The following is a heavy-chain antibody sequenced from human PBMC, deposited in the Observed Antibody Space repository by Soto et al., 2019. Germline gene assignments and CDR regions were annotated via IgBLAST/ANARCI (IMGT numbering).Heavy chain of an antibody. Sequence: QVQLQESGPGLVKPSQTLSLTCTVSGGSIRSSGYYWSWIRQHPGKSLEWIGYIFNSGSTVYHPSITSRVTMSMDSSKNPFSLNVSSVTAADTAVYYWASCISYFIPDQWGQGTLVTVSS. CDR1: GGSIRSSGYY. CDR3: ASCISYFIPDQ. V-gene: IGHV4-31*03. D-gene: IGHD2-21*01. J-gene: IGHJ4*02. CDR2: IFNSGST.